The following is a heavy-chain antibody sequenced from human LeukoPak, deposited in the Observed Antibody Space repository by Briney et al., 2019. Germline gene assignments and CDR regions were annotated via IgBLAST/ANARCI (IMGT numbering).Heavy chain of an antibody. J-gene: IGHJ5*02. Sequence: SETLSLTCAVSGGSISSSNWWSWVRQPPGKGLEWIGRIYTSGSITYNPSLKSRVSMSVDTSKNQFSLKLSSVTAADTAVYYCARDSGTTGEVKFDPWGQGTLVTVSS. CDR3: ARDSGTTGEVKFDP. CDR2: IYTSGSI. D-gene: IGHD3-10*01. CDR1: GGSISSSNW. V-gene: IGHV4-4*02.